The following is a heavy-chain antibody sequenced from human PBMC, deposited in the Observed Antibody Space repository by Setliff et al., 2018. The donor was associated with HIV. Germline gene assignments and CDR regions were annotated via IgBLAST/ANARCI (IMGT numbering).Heavy chain of an antibody. CDR3: ARGGPTVAFGLDV. CDR1: GYSISSGYY. D-gene: IGHD4-17*01. V-gene: IGHV4-38-2*01. Sequence: SETLSLTCAVPGYSISSGYYWGWIRQPPGKGLEWIGNIYHHGTTYYYPSLKGRVTISLDTSNNQFSLNLNSVTAADTAVYYCARGGPTVAFGLDVWGQGTTVTVSS. J-gene: IGHJ6*02. CDR2: IYHHGTT.